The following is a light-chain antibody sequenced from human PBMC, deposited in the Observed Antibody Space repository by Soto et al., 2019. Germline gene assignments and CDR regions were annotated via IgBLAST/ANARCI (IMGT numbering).Light chain of an antibody. J-gene: IGKJ1*01. CDR1: QSVSSSY. CDR2: GAS. Sequence: EIVLTQSPVTLSLSPGERATLSCRASQSVSSSYLAWYQQKPGQAPRPIIYGASTRATGIPDRFSGSGSGTDFTLTISRLEPEDFAVYYCQQYGSSGTFGQGTKVDIK. CDR3: QQYGSSGT. V-gene: IGKV3-20*01.